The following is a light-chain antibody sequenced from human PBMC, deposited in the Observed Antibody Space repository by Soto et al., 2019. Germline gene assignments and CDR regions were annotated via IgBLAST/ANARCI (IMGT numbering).Light chain of an antibody. Sequence: DIVMTQSPATLSVAPGERVTFSCRASQGVSRKLAWYQHKPGQAPRLLISGASTGATGIPARFSGSGSGTEFTLAISSLQSEGCAIYYCQQYHTWPITFCGGNKVEIK. CDR1: QGVSRK. J-gene: IGKJ4*01. V-gene: IGKV3-15*01. CDR3: QQYHTWPIT. CDR2: GAS.